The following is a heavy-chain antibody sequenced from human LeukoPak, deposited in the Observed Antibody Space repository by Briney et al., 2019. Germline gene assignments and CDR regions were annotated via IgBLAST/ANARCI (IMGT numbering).Heavy chain of an antibody. V-gene: IGHV3-73*01. CDR2: IKSKANSYAT. D-gene: IGHD6-6*01. Sequence: QSGGSLRLSCAASGFTFSGSAMHWVRQASGKRLEWVGRIKSKANSYATAYAASVKGRFTISRDNSKNTLYLQMNSLRAEDTAVYYCAKSMAAVDYWGQGTLVTVSS. J-gene: IGHJ4*02. CDR3: AKSMAAVDY. CDR1: GFTFSGSA.